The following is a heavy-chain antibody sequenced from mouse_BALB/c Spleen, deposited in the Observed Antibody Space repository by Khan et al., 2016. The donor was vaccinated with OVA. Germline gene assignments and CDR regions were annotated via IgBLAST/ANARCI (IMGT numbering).Heavy chain of an antibody. J-gene: IGHJ3*01. CDR1: GFSLTGYG. Sequence: VQLQESGPGLVAPSQSLSITCTVSGFSLTGYGVNWVRQPPGKGLEWLGMIWGDGSTDYNSVLKSRLSITKDNSQSQVFLKMNSLQTDDTARDYCARELRLGGFAFWGQGTMVTVSA. V-gene: IGHV2-6-7*01. CDR2: IWGDGST. CDR3: ARELRLGGFAF. D-gene: IGHD1-2*01.